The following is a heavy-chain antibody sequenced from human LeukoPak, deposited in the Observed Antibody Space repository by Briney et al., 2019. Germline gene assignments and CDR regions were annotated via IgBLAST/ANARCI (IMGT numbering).Heavy chain of an antibody. Sequence: SETLSLTCTVSGGSIGSYHWTWIRQPPGKGLEWIGYIYYSGSTNYNPSLKSRVTISVDTSKNQFSLKLTSVTAADTAVYYCARGVNSGYFDYCGQGTLVTVSS. V-gene: IGHV4-59*01. CDR2: IYYSGST. D-gene: IGHD1-26*01. CDR3: ARGVNSGYFDY. J-gene: IGHJ4*02. CDR1: GGSIGSYH.